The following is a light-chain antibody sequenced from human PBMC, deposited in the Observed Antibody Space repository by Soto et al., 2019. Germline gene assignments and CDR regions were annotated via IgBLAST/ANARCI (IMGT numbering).Light chain of an antibody. CDR3: QQYGSSPPT. CDR2: GAS. J-gene: IGKJ1*01. CDR1: QSVTGSY. V-gene: IGKV3-20*01. Sequence: ETVLTQSPGTVSLSPGERATLSCRASQSVTGSYLAWYHQRPGQAPRLLIYGASSRATGTPDRFSGSGSGTDFTLTINRLEPEDFALYYCQQYGSSPPTFGQGTKVDIK.